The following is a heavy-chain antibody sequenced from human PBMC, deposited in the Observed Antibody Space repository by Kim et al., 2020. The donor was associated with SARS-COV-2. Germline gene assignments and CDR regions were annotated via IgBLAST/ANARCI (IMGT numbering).Heavy chain of an antibody. CDR1: GFTFSSYG. CDR2: ISYDGSNK. CDR3: AKDIGIAAAGGDY. V-gene: IGHV3-30*18. Sequence: GGSLRLSCAASGFTFSSYGMHWVRQAPGKGLEWVAVISYDGSNKYYADSVKGRFTISRDNSKNTLYLQMNSLRAEDTAVYYCAKDIGIAAAGGDYWGQGTLVTVSS. J-gene: IGHJ4*02. D-gene: IGHD6-13*01.